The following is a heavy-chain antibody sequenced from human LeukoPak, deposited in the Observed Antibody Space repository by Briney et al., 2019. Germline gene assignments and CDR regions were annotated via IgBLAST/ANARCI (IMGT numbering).Heavy chain of an antibody. CDR1: GFTFDDYA. D-gene: IGHD2-15*01. J-gene: IGHJ3*02. V-gene: IGHV3-9*01. CDR3: ARDYCSGGSCYSSAAFDI. Sequence: PGRSLRLSCAASGFTFDDYAMHWVRQAPGKGLEWVSGISWDSGSIGYADSVKGRFTISRDNAKNSLYLQMNSLRAEDTAVYYCARDYCSGGSCYSSAAFDIWGQGTMVTVSS. CDR2: ISWDSGSI.